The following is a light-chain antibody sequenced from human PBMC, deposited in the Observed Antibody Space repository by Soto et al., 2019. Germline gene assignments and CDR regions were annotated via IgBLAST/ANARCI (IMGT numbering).Light chain of an antibody. CDR1: RSVITN. CDR2: GAS. Sequence: EIVMTQSPATLFVSPGERVTLSCRASRSVITNLAWYQHNPGRAPRLLIYGASTRAADIAARFSGSGSGTEFTLTISSLQSEDFAFYYCQQYNDWPLPTFGGGTKVEIK. V-gene: IGKV3-15*01. CDR3: QQYNDWPLPT. J-gene: IGKJ4*01.